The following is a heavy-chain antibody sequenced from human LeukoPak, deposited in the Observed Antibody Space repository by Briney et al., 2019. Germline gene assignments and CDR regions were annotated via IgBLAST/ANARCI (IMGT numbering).Heavy chain of an antibody. Sequence: GRSLRLSCAASGFTFDDYAMHWVRQAPGKGLEWVSGISWNSGSMGYADSVKGRFTISRDNAKNSLYLQMNSLRAEDTALYYCAKALYSSSYYGMDVWGQGTTVTVSS. J-gene: IGHJ6*02. CDR3: AKALYSSSYYGMDV. V-gene: IGHV3-9*01. D-gene: IGHD6-13*01. CDR1: GFTFDDYA. CDR2: ISWNSGSM.